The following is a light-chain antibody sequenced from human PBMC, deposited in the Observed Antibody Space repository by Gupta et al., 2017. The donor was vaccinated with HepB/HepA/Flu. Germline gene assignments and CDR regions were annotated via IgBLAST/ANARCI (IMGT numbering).Light chain of an antibody. CDR1: QSISSS. J-gene: IGKJ2*01. Sequence: DIQMTQSPSSLSASVGDRVTITCRASQSISSSVDWFQQKPGKAPKLLIYAASSLQSGVPSRFSGSGSGTDFTLTISSLQPEDFATYYCQQNYSTPPAFGQGTKLEIK. CDR2: AAS. CDR3: QQNYSTPPA. V-gene: IGKV1-39*01.